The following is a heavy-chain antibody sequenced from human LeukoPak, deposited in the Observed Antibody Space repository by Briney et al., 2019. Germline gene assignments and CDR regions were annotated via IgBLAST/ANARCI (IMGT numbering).Heavy chain of an antibody. CDR3: ARDVLAAGATGTFDI. Sequence: GGSLRHSCAASTFTFSNYWMSWVRQAPGKGLEWVANIKQDGSEKYYVDSVKGQFTISRDNAKTSLYLQMNSLRAEDTAVYYCARDVLAAGATGTFDIWGQGTMVTVSS. V-gene: IGHV3-7*03. D-gene: IGHD1-14*01. CDR1: TFTFSNYW. CDR2: IKQDGSEK. J-gene: IGHJ3*02.